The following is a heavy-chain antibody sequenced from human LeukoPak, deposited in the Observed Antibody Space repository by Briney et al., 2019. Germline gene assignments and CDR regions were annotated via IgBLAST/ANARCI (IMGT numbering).Heavy chain of an antibody. D-gene: IGHD3-22*01. CDR3: ARVLYYYDSSGYWGDY. V-gene: IGHV1-18*01. Sequence: ASVTVSCKASGYTFTSYGISWVRQAPGQGLEWMGWISAYNGNTNYAQKLQGRVTMTTDTSTSTAYMELRSLRSDDTAVYYCARVLYYYDSSGYWGDYWGQGTLVTVSS. CDR1: GYTFTSYG. J-gene: IGHJ4*02. CDR2: ISAYNGNT.